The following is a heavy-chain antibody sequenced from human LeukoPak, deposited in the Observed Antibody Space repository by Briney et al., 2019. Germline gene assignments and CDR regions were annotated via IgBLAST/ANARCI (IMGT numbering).Heavy chain of an antibody. J-gene: IGHJ4*02. V-gene: IGHV3-15*01. CDR2: FKRKTDGGTT. CDR3: TTDQVPYYYDSSGYSFDY. D-gene: IGHD3-22*01. Sequence: GGSFGPSGEALGLTFRNAWMAWAGRLPGRGRDWVGGFKRKTDGGTTDYAAPVKGRFTISRDDSKNTLYLQMNSLKTEDTAVYYCTTDQVPYYYDSSGYSFDYWGQGTLVTVSS. CDR1: GLTFRNAW.